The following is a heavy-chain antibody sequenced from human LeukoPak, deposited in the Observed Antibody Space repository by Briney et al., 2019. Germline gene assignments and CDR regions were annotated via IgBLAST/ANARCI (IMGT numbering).Heavy chain of an antibody. J-gene: IGHJ4*02. V-gene: IGHV3-7*01. CDR1: GFTFNSYW. Sequence: GGSLRLSCAASGFTFNSYWMSWVRQAPGKGLEWVANVQQEGSEKYYVDSVKGRFTISRDNAKNSLYPQMNSLRAEDTAVYYCAREYHSFDYWGQGTLVTVSS. D-gene: IGHD2-2*02. CDR3: AREYHSFDY. CDR2: VQQEGSEK.